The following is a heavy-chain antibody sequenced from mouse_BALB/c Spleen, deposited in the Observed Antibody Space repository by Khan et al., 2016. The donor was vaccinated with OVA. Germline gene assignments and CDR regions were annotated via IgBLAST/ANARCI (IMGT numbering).Heavy chain of an antibody. Sequence: EVELVESGGGLVRPGGSLKLSCAASGFSFTSYTMSWVRQTPEKRLEWDATISSGSTYTYYPDSVKGRFTISRDNAKNTLYLQMSSLKSEDTAMYYCTRDGNYAHWYFDVWGAGTTVTVAS. CDR3: TRDGNYAHWYFDV. CDR2: ISSGSTYT. CDR1: GFSFTSYT. J-gene: IGHJ1*01. D-gene: IGHD2-1*01. V-gene: IGHV5-6-4*01.